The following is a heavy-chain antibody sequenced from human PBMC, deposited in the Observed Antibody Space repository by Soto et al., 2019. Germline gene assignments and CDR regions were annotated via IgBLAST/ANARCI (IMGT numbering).Heavy chain of an antibody. CDR2: IYYSGST. CDR1: GGSISSYY. D-gene: IGHD3-22*01. J-gene: IGHJ3*02. V-gene: IGHV4-30-4*08. CDR3: ARAPITMRVVNAFDI. Sequence: SETLSLTCTVSGGSISSYYCSWIRQPPGQGLEWVGYIYYSGSTYYNPSLKSRVTISVDTSKNQFSLKLSSVTAADTAVYYCARAPITMRVVNAFDIWGQGTMVTVSS.